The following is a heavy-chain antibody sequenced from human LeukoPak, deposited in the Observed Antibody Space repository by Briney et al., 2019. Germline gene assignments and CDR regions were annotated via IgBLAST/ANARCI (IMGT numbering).Heavy chain of an antibody. CDR1: GFTFSSYA. V-gene: IGHV3-64D*06. CDR3: VPKGTEGY. CDR2: IRPDGSNT. Sequence: GGSLRLSCSASGFTFSSYAMHWVRQAPGKGLEYVSAIRPDGSNTYYADSVKGRFSISRDNSKNTLYLQMSSLRPEDTAVYYCVPKGTEGYWGQGTLVTVSS. J-gene: IGHJ4*02.